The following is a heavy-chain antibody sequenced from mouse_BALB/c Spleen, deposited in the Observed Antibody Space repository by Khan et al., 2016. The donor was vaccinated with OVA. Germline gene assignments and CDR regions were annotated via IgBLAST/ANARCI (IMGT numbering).Heavy chain of an antibody. CDR2: INTNVGST. CDR1: GFTFSSYG. J-gene: IGHJ2*01. V-gene: IGHV5-6-3*01. Sequence: EVKLMESGGGLVQPGGSLKLSCAASGFTFSSYGMSWVRQTPDKRLELVATINTNVGSTYYPDSVKGRFTISRDNTKNTLYLQMSSLKSEDTAMYYCARMGIIYYGNYAYYFDYWGQGTTLTVSS. CDR3: ARMGIIYYGNYAYYFDY. D-gene: IGHD2-1*01.